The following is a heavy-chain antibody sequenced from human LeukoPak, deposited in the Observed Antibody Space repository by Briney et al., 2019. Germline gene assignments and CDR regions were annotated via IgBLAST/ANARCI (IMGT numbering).Heavy chain of an antibody. CDR3: VVGGSPGY. Sequence: GGSLRLSCAASGLAFSAYKMHWVRQAPRKGLVWVSRISTDGYITDYADFVQGRFTASRDNTKNTWSLEMNSLRAEDTAVYYCVVGGSPGYWGQGTLVTVSS. J-gene: IGHJ4*02. D-gene: IGHD2-15*01. CDR1: GLAFSAYK. V-gene: IGHV3-74*01. CDR2: ISTDGYIT.